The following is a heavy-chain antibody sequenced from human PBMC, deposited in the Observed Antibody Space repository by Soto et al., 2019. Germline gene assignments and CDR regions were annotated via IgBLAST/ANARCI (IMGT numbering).Heavy chain of an antibody. CDR1: GYTLTELS. V-gene: IGHV1-24*01. Sequence: QVQLVQSGAEVKKPGASVKVSCKVSGYTLTELSIHWVRQAPGKGLEWMGGFDPEQGKIIYAQKFLGRVSMTEDTSTDTAYMELSSPRSVDTALYYCATTYLVEAFDIWGQGTMVSVSS. CDR3: ATTYLVEAFDI. J-gene: IGHJ3*02. CDR2: FDPEQGKI. D-gene: IGHD3-10*01.